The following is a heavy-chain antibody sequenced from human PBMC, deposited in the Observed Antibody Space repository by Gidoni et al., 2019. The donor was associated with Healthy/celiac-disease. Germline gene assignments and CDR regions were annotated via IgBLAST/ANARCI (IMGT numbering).Heavy chain of an antibody. J-gene: IGHJ3*02. CDR3: ARDFVDAFDI. CDR1: GGSLSSGGYS. Sequence: QLQLQESGSGLVKPSQTLSLTCAVSGGSLSSGGYSWSWIRQPPGKCLEWIGYIYHSGSTYYNPSLKCRVTISVDRSKNQFSLKLSSVTAADTAVYYCARDFVDAFDIWGQGTMVTVSS. CDR2: IYHSGST. V-gene: IGHV4-30-2*01.